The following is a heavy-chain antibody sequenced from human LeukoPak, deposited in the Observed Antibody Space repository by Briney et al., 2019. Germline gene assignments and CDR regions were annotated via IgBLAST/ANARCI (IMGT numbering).Heavy chain of an antibody. CDR3: ARGLLYYYNSSGYSLHFDY. V-gene: IGHV4-34*01. J-gene: IGHJ4*02. CDR2: INHSGST. CDR1: GGSFSGYY. Sequence: SETLSLTCAVYGGSFSGYYWRWIRQPPGKGLEWIGEINHSGSTNYNPSPKSRVTISVDTSKNQFSLKLSSVTAADTAVYYCARGLLYYYNSSGYSLHFDYWGQGTLVTVSS. D-gene: IGHD3-22*01.